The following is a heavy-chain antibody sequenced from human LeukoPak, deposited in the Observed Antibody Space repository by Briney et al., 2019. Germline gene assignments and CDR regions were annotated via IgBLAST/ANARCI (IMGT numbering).Heavy chain of an antibody. CDR1: GFTFSSYV. CDR2: ISYDGSNK. CDR3: AKLMSPGGKLLWFGEVEYGMDV. D-gene: IGHD3-10*01. J-gene: IGHJ6*04. V-gene: IGHV3-30*18. Sequence: PGRSLRLSCAASGFTFSSYVMHWVRQAPSKGLEWVAVISYDGSNKYYANSVKGRFTIPRDNSKNTLYLQTNSLRAEDTAVYYCAKLMSPGGKLLWFGEVEYGMDVWGKGTTVTVSS.